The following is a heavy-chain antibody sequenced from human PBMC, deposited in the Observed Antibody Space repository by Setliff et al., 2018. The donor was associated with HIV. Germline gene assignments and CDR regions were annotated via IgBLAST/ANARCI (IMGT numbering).Heavy chain of an antibody. CDR2: VGAVGSPK. Sequence: ETLRLSCAASGFSFSTYAMGWVRQAPGKGLEWVSTVGAVGSPKFYAESVKGRFTISKDNSKNTLYLQMTSLRDEDTAVYYCAKVLLFGVDVFDIWGQGTMVTVSS. D-gene: IGHD3-10*01. V-gene: IGHV3-23*01. CDR3: AKVLLFGVDVFDI. CDR1: GFSFSTYA. J-gene: IGHJ3*02.